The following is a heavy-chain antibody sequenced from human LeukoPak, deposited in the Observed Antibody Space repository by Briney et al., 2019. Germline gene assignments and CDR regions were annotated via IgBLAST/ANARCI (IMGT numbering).Heavy chain of an antibody. CDR1: GFTFSDYW. CDR2: IKYDGDEE. D-gene: IGHD6-13*01. CDR3: KSGGAAPGSFDN. V-gene: IGHV3-7*01. J-gene: IGHJ4*02. Sequence: GGSPRLSCAASGFTFSDYWMSWMRQAPGKGLEWVANIKYDGDEEYYVDSVKGRFTIPRDNAKNSLYLQLNSLRVEDTAVYYCKSGGAAPGSFDNWGQGTLVTVSP.